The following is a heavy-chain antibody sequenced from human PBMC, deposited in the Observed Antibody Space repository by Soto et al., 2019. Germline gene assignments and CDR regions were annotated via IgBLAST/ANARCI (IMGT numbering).Heavy chain of an antibody. J-gene: IGHJ4*02. CDR2: VYSSGTT. CDR1: GGSINSYW. Sequence: QVQLQESGPGLVKPSETLSLTCSVSGGSINSYWWSWIRQPAGKGLEWIGRVYSSGTTDYNPSLNSRATLSVETSKNQFSLKLNSVTAADTAVYYCARDIGSYAYGEGYWGQGIQVTVSS. V-gene: IGHV4-4*07. CDR3: ARDIGSYAYGEGY. D-gene: IGHD3-10*01.